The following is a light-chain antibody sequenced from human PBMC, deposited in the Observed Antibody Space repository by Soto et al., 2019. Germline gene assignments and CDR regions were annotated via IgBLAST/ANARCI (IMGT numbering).Light chain of an antibody. CDR2: KTS. J-gene: IGKJ4*01. CDR1: QSISSW. Sequence: DIQMTQSHSSLSASVEDRATITCRASQSISSWLAWYQQKPGKAPQLLIYKTSNLESGVPSRFSCSGSGTEFSLTISSLQPDDFSTYYCQQYKSFSLTVGGGTKVDIK. V-gene: IGKV1-5*03. CDR3: QQYKSFSLT.